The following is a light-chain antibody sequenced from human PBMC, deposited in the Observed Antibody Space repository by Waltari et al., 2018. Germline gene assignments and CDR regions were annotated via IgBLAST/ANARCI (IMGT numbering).Light chain of an antibody. Sequence: NFMLTQPHSVSQSPGKTVPSSCTRSSGSIASHYVQWYQQRPGSAPTTVIYEDNQRPSGVPDRFSGSIDSSSNSASLTISGLRTEDEADYYCQSYGSGVIFGGGTKLTVL. V-gene: IGLV6-57*03. CDR1: SGSIASHY. CDR2: EDN. CDR3: QSYGSGVI. J-gene: IGLJ2*01.